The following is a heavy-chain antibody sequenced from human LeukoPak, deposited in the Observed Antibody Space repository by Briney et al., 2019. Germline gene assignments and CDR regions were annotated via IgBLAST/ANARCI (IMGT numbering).Heavy chain of an antibody. CDR2: IYYSGST. D-gene: IGHD2-15*01. Sequence: SETLSLTCTVSGGSISSYYWSWIRQPPGKGLEWIGYIYYSGSTNYNPPLKSRATISVDTSKNQFSLKLSSVTAADTAVYYCARAILGGLLGYWGQGTLVTVSS. V-gene: IGHV4-59*01. CDR3: ARAILGGLLGY. J-gene: IGHJ4*02. CDR1: GGSISSYY.